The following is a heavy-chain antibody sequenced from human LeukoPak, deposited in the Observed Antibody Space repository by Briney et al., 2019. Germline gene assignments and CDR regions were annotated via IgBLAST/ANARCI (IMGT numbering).Heavy chain of an antibody. D-gene: IGHD6-13*01. Sequence: PSETLSLTCAVYGGSFSDYYWSWIRQPPGKGLEWIGEINHSENTNYNPSLKSRVTISVDTSKNQFSLKLSSVTAADTAVYYCARGTLYSSSWYPLHWFDPWGQGTLVTVSS. V-gene: IGHV4-34*01. CDR1: GGSFSDYY. CDR2: INHSENT. CDR3: ARGTLYSSSWYPLHWFDP. J-gene: IGHJ5*02.